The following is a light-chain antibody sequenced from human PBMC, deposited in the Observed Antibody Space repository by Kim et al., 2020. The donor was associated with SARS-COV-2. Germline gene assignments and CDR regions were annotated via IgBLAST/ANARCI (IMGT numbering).Light chain of an antibody. J-gene: IGLJ3*02. CDR3: SSYTSSSTWV. V-gene: IGLV2-14*04. CDR1: SSDVGGYNY. CDR2: DVS. Sequence: GQSITISCTVTSSDVGGYNYVSWYQQHPGKAPNLMIYDVSKRPSGVSNRFSGSKSGNTASLTISGLQAEDEADYYCSSYTSSSTWVFGGGTQLTVL.